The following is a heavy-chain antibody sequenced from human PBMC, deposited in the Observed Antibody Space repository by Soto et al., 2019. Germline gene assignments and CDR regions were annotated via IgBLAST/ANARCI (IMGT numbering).Heavy chain of an antibody. V-gene: IGHV1-46*01. J-gene: IGHJ3*02. CDR1: ADTFTSYY. Sequence: ASVKVSCKAPADTFTSYYIHWVRQAPGHGLEWMGIINPNGGSTRFAQTFQGRITMTTDTSTSTAYMELRSLRSDDTAVYYCARVLGYNSSWWRHTAFDIWGQGTMVTVSS. D-gene: IGHD6-13*01. CDR2: INPNGGST. CDR3: ARVLGYNSSWWRHTAFDI.